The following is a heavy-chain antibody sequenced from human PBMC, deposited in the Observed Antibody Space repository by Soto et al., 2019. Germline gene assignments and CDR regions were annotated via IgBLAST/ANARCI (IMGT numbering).Heavy chain of an antibody. CDR1: GGSISSYY. CDR3: ARRGGNWNSQSHYYFDY. CDR2: IYYSGST. V-gene: IGHV4-59*08. Sequence: SETLSLTCTVSGGSISSYYWSWIRQPPGKGLEWIGYIYYSGSTNYNPSLKSRVTISVDTSKNQFSLKLSSVTAADTAVYYCARRGGNWNSQSHYYFDYWGQGTLVTVSS. J-gene: IGHJ4*02. D-gene: IGHD1-7*01.